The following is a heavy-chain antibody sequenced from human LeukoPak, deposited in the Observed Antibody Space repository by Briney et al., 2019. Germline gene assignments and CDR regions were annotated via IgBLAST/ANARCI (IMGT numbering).Heavy chain of an antibody. J-gene: IGHJ5*02. CDR2: IKQDGSEK. Sequence: GGSLRLSCAASGFTFSSYWMSWVRQAPGKGLEWVANIKQDGSEKYYVDSVKGRFTISRDNAKNTLYLQMNSLRAEDTAVYYCASSGSYYRNWFDPWGQGTLVTVSS. CDR1: GFTFSSYW. V-gene: IGHV3-7*02. D-gene: IGHD1-26*01. CDR3: ASSGSYYRNWFDP.